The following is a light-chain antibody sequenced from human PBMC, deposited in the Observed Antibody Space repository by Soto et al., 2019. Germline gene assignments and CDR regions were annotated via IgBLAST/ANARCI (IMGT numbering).Light chain of an antibody. CDR3: NSFTSSSTWV. CDR2: EVT. CDR1: SNDVGNYNY. Sequence: QSALTQPASVSGSPGQSITISCTGTSNDVGNYNYVSWYQQHPGKAPKLMIYEVTNRPSGVSNRFSGSKSGNTASLTISGLQAEDEADYYCNSFTSSSTWVFGGGTKLTVL. J-gene: IGLJ3*02. V-gene: IGLV2-14*01.